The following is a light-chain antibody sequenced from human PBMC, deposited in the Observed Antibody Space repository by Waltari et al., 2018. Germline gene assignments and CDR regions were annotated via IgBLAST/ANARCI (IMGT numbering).Light chain of an antibody. J-gene: IGLJ2*01. V-gene: IGLV1-44*01. CDR1: SSHIGSNA. CDR3: AAWDESLNGVVV. CDR2: STN. Sequence: QSVLTQPPSVSGPPGQRVIISCSGCSSHIGSNAVNWYQQLPGTAPKLLIYSTNQRPSGVPNRFSGSKSGTSGSLAISGLQSEDEGDYYCAAWDESLNGVVVFGGGTKLTVL.